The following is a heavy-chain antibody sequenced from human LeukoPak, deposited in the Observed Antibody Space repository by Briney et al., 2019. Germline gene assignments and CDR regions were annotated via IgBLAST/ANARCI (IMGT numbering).Heavy chain of an antibody. D-gene: IGHD5-18*01. J-gene: IGHJ3*02. CDR1: GFTFSSYA. CDR2: ISYDGSNK. Sequence: GGSLRLSCAASGFTFSSYAMHWVRQAPGKGLEWVAVISYDGSNKYYADSVKGRFTISRDNSKNTLYLQMNSLRAEDTAVYYCGRDTVGYGGAFDIWGQGTMVTVSS. CDR3: GRDTVGYGGAFDI. V-gene: IGHV3-30-3*01.